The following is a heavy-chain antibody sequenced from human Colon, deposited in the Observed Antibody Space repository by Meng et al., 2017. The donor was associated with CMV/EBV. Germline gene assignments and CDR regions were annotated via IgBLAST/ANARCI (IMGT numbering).Heavy chain of an antibody. CDR2: ISSYNGKT. J-gene: IGHJ4*02. D-gene: IGHD4-11*01. CDR1: GYTFKNYG. CDR3: ARLLGVTPERNSKYFDS. Sequence: ASVKVSCKASGYTFKNYGVTWMRQAPGQGLEWMGWISSYNGKTNYAPKFQDRIMMTTDTSTATAYMELSSLRPEDTAVYYCARLLGVTPERNSKYFDSWGQGTLVTVSS. V-gene: IGHV1-18*04.